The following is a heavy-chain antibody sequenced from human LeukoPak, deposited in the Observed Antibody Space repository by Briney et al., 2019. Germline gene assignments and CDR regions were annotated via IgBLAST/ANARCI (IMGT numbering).Heavy chain of an antibody. CDR2: INLSEST. CDR3: AGYLSRGPRILQNTSRRYYFDY. J-gene: IGHJ4*02. Sequence: SETLSLTCAVYGGSFSGYYWSWIRQPPGKGLEWIGEINLSESTNYNPSLKSRVTMSLDTSNNQFSLKLSSVTAADTAVYYCAGYLSRGPRILQNTSRRYYFDYWGQGTLVTVSS. D-gene: IGHD2-2*01. V-gene: IGHV4-34*01. CDR1: GGSFSGYY.